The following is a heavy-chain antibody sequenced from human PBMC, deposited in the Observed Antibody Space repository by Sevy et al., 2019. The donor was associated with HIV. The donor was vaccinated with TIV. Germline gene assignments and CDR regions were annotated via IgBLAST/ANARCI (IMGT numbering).Heavy chain of an antibody. Sequence: GGSLRLSCAASGFTFSSYAMSWVRQAPGKGLEWVSAISGSGGSTYYADSVKGRFTISRDNSKNTLYLQMNSPRAEDTAVYYCAKTEFGEYNKWVGWFDPWGQGTLVTVSS. D-gene: IGHD3-10*01. CDR2: ISGSGGST. CDR3: AKTEFGEYNKWVGWFDP. V-gene: IGHV3-23*01. J-gene: IGHJ5*02. CDR1: GFTFSSYA.